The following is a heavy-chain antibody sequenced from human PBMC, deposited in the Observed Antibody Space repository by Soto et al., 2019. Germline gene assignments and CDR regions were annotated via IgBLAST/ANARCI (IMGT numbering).Heavy chain of an antibody. CDR1: GYTFTNYA. D-gene: IGHD6-19*01. Sequence: VASVKVSCKASGYTFTNYALHWVRQAPGQRLEWMGWINAGNGNTKYSQKFQGRVSITRDTSASTAYMELSSLRSEDTAVYYCAIIAVAVFDYWGQGTLVTVSS. V-gene: IGHV1-3*01. CDR2: INAGNGNT. CDR3: AIIAVAVFDY. J-gene: IGHJ4*02.